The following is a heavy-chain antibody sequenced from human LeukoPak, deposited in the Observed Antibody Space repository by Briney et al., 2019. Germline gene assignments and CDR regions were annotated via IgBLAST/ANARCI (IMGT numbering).Heavy chain of an antibody. CDR1: GFTFINYA. V-gene: IGHV3-23*01. J-gene: IGHJ2*01. Sequence: GGSLRLSCAATGFTFINYAMSWVRQAPGKGLEWVSVISGSGGATYYADSVKGRFTISRDNSKNTLYLQMNSLRAEDTAVYYCAKDTPEVVVVAATRADWYFDLWGRGTLVTVSS. D-gene: IGHD2-15*01. CDR3: AKDTPEVVVVAATRADWYFDL. CDR2: ISGSGGAT.